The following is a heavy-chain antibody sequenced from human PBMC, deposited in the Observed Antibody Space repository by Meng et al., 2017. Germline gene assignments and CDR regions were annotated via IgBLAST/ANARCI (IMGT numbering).Heavy chain of an antibody. CDR3: ARDRGAVAGTNFDY. Sequence: LAEPVPGLVGPSLTLPLTCLTSGGAISRSNRWGWVLHPPGKGLEWIVDIYDSGSTNDNPSLNSRVTISVDKSKNQFYLKLSSVTAADTAVYYCARDRGAVAGTNFDYWGQGTLVTVSS. CDR2: IYDSGST. V-gene: IGHV4-4*02. CDR1: GGAISRSNR. J-gene: IGHJ4*02. D-gene: IGHD6-19*01.